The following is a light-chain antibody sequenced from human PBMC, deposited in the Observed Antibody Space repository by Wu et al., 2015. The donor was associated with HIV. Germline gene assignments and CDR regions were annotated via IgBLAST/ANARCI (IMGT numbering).Light chain of an antibody. CDR2: GAS. CDR1: QSVSSN. CDR3: QQYGSSPVT. J-gene: IGKJ3*01. Sequence: EIVMTQSPATLSVSPGERATLSCRASQSVSSNLAWYQQKPGQAPRLLIYGASTRATGIPARFSGSGSGTEFTLTISRLEPEDFAVYYCQQYGSSPVTFGPGTKVDFK. V-gene: IGKV3-15*01.